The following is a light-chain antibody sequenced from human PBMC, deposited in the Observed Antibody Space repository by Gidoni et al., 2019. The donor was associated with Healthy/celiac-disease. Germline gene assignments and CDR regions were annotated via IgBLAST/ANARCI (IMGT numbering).Light chain of an antibody. CDR3: QQYYSTPLT. CDR2: WAS. CDR1: QSVLYSSNNKNY. J-gene: IGKJ4*01. V-gene: IGKV4-1*01. Sequence: DIVMTQSPDSLAVSLGERATINCKSSQSVLYSSNNKNYLAWYQQKPGQPPKLLIYWASTGEYGVPDRFSGSGSGTDFTLTISSLQAEDVAVYYCQQYYSTPLTFGGGTKVEIK.